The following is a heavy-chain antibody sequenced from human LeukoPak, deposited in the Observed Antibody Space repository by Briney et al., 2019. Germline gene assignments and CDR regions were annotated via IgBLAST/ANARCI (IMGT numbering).Heavy chain of an antibody. V-gene: IGHV3-7*01. CDR3: ARVRVGGWAVYYYYMDV. CDR1: GFTFSSYW. Sequence: GGSLRLSCAASGFTFSSYWMSWVRLAPGKGLEWVANIKQDGSEKYYVDSVKGRFTISRDNAKNSLYLQMNSLRAEDTAVYYCARVRVGGWAVYYYYMDVWGKGTTVTISS. CDR2: IKQDGSEK. J-gene: IGHJ6*03. D-gene: IGHD6-19*01.